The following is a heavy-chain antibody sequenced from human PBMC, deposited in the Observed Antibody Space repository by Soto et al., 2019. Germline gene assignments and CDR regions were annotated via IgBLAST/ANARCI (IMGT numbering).Heavy chain of an antibody. CDR2: ISWNSGSI. J-gene: IGHJ4*02. D-gene: IGHD5-12*01. CDR1: GFTFDDYA. Sequence: SLRLSCAASGFTFDDYAMHWVRQAPGKGLGWVSGISWNSGSIGYADSVKGRFTISRDNAKNSLYLQMNSLRAEDTALYYCAKDVSSGYDDYGWGQGTLVTDS. CDR3: AKDVSSGYDDYG. V-gene: IGHV3-9*01.